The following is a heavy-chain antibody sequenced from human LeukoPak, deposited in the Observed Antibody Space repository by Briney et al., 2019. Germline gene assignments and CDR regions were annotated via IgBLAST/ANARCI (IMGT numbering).Heavy chain of an antibody. V-gene: IGHV1-2*02. CDR2: INPNSGGT. Sequence: GASVKVSCKASGYTFTGYYMHWVRQAPGQGLEWMGWINPNSGGTNYAQKFQGRVTMTRDTSISTAYMELSRLRSDDTAVYYCARDLVDCSSTSCYNYGMDVWGQGTTVTVSS. J-gene: IGHJ6*02. CDR1: GYTFTGYY. D-gene: IGHD2-2*02. CDR3: ARDLVDCSSTSCYNYGMDV.